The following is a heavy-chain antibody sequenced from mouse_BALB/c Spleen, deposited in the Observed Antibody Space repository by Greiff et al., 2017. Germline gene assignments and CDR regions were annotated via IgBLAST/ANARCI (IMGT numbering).Heavy chain of an antibody. CDR1: GFTFSSFG. Sequence: EVQLVESGGGLVQPGGSRKLSCAASGFTFSSFGMHWVRQAPEKGLEWVAYISSGSSTIYYADTVKGRFTISRDNPKNTLFLQMTSLRSEDTAMYYCARERYDSYFDDWGQGTTLTVSS. D-gene: IGHD2-4*01. CDR2: ISSGSSTI. J-gene: IGHJ2*01. V-gene: IGHV5-17*02. CDR3: ARERYDSYFDD.